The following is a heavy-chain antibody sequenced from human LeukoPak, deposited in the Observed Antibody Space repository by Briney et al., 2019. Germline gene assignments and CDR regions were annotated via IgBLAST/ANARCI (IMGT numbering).Heavy chain of an antibody. CDR2: INPNSGGT. Sequence: ASVKVSCKASGYTFTGYYMHWVRQAPGQGLEWMGRINPNSGGTNYAQKFQGRVTMTRDTSISTAYMELSRLRSDDTAVYYCASGVRFLEWTQPVGYYYYGMDVWGQGTTATVSS. D-gene: IGHD3-3*01. CDR1: GYTFTGYY. J-gene: IGHJ6*02. CDR3: ASGVRFLEWTQPVGYYYYGMDV. V-gene: IGHV1-2*06.